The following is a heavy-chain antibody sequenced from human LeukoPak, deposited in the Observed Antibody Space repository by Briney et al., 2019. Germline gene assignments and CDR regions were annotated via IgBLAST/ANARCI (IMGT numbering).Heavy chain of an antibody. CDR1: GGSISSYY. V-gene: IGHV4-59*01. CDR3: ARDQEGSSSWINWFDP. D-gene: IGHD6-13*01. Sequence: PSETLSLTCTVSGGSISSYYWSWIRQPPGKRLEWIGYIYYSGSTNYNPSLKSRVTISVDTSKNQFSLKLSSVTAADTAVYYCARDQEGSSSWINWFDPWGQGTLVTVSS. J-gene: IGHJ5*02. CDR2: IYYSGST.